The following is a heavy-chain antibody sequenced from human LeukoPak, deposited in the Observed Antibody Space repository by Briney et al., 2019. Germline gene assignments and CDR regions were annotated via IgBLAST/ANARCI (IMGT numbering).Heavy chain of an antibody. CDR1: GYTFTGYY. CDR2: INPNSGGT. Sequence: GASVKVSCKASGYTFTGYYMHWVRQAPGQGLEWMGWINPNSGGTNYAQKLQGRVTMTTDTSTSTAYMELRSLRSEDTAVYYCAREVYYDSSGYANWGQGTLVTVSS. D-gene: IGHD3-22*01. V-gene: IGHV1-2*02. J-gene: IGHJ4*02. CDR3: AREVYYDSSGYAN.